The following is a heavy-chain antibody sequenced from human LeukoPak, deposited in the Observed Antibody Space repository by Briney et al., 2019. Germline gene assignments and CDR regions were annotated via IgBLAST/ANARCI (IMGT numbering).Heavy chain of an antibody. CDR2: IYYSGST. CDR3: ARVPYDSSGYYFDY. J-gene: IGHJ4*02. V-gene: IGHV4-30-4*01. CDR1: GGSISSGDYY. D-gene: IGHD3-22*01. Sequence: SQTLSLTCTVSGGSISSGDYYWSWIRQPPGKGLEWIGYIYYSGSTYYNPSLKSRVTISVDTSKNQFSLKLGSVTAADTAVCYCARVPYDSSGYYFDYWGQGTLVTVSS.